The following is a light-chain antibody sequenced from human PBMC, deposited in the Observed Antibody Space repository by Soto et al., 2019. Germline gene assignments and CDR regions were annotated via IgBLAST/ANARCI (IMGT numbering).Light chain of an antibody. CDR3: QQAASFPIT. CDR2: TAS. CDR1: QGVSTW. V-gene: IGKV1-12*01. J-gene: IGKJ5*01. Sequence: DIQMTQSPSSVSASVGDRATITCRASQGVSTWLAWYQQKPGKAPNLLIYTASSLQSGVPSRFSGSGSGTDFTLTINGLQPEDFATYYCQQAASFPITFGQGTRLEI.